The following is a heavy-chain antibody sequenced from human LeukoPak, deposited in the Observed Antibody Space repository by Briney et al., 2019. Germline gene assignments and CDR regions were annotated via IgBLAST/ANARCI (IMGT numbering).Heavy chain of an antibody. CDR1: GFTVSSNY. V-gene: IGHV3-11*01. D-gene: IGHD3-22*01. J-gene: IGHJ4*02. CDR2: ISSSGSTI. CDR3: ARGSVYALYDSSGYYPY. Sequence: GGSLRLSCAASGFTVSSNYMSWVRQAPGKGLEWVSYISSSGSTIYYADSVKGRFTISRDNAKNSLYLQMNSLRAEDTAVYYCARGSVYALYDSSGYYPYWGQGTLVTVSS.